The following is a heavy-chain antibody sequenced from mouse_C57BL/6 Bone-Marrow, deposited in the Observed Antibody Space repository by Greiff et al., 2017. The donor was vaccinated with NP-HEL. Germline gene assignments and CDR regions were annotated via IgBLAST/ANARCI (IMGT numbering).Heavy chain of an antibody. D-gene: IGHD2-4*01. J-gene: IGHJ2*01. V-gene: IGHV1-26*01. Sequence: EVQLQQSGPELVKPGASVKISCKASGYTFTDYYMNWVKQSHGKSLEWIGDINPNNGGTSYNQKFKGKATLTVDKSSSTAYMELRSLTSEDSAVYYCARGLGYYFDYWGQGTTLTVSS. CDR3: ARGLGYYFDY. CDR2: INPNNGGT. CDR1: GYTFTDYY.